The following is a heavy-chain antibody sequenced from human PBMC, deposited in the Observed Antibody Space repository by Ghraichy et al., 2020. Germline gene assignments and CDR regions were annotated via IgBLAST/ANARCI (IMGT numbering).Heavy chain of an antibody. Sequence: SETLSLTCIVSGGSISTYYWSWIRQPAGKGLEWVGRIYTSGSTNYNPSLKSRVTMSVDTSKNQFSLKLNSVTAADTAVYYCARSLRYCGTTTCYTNFFDYWGQGILVTVSS. J-gene: IGHJ4*02. CDR2: IYTSGST. CDR1: GGSISTYY. CDR3: ARSLRYCGTTTCYTNFFDY. D-gene: IGHD2-2*02. V-gene: IGHV4-4*07.